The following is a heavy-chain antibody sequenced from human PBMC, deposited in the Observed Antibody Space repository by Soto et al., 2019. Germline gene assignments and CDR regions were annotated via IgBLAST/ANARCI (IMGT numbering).Heavy chain of an antibody. V-gene: IGHV3-23*01. CDR3: AKFTVPSRYYYDSSGYPSDGMDV. CDR1: GFTFSSYA. Sequence: GGSLRLSCAASGFTFSSYAMSWVRQAPGKGLEWVSAISGSGGSTYYADSVKGRFTISRDNSKNTLYLQMNSLRAEDTAVYYCAKFTVPSRYYYDSSGYPSDGMDVCGQGTTVTVSS. D-gene: IGHD3-22*01. J-gene: IGHJ6*01. CDR2: ISGSGGST.